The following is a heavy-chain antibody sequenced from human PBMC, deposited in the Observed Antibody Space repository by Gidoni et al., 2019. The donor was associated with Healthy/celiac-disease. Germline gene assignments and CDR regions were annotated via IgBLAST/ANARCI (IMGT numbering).Heavy chain of an antibody. J-gene: IGHJ4*02. V-gene: IGHV4-39*01. D-gene: IGHD4-17*01. CDR3: ARQGDGDYQRAFDY. Sequence: QLQLQESGPGLVTPSETLSLTCTVSGGSISSSSYYWGWIRQPPGKGLEWIGSIYYSGSTYYNPSLKSRVTISVDTSKNQFSLKLSSVTAADTAVYYCARQGDGDYQRAFDYWGQGTLVTVSS. CDR2: IYYSGST. CDR1: GGSISSSSYY.